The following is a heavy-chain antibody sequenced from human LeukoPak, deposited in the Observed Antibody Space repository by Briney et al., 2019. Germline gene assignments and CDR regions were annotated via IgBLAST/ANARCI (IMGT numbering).Heavy chain of an antibody. D-gene: IGHD2-2*01. CDR2: FYTSGST. J-gene: IGHJ5*02. CDR3: AREAVPAVILWFDP. V-gene: IGHV4-4*07. CDR1: GGSISSYY. Sequence: SETLSLTCTVSGGSISSYYWSWIRHPAGKGLEWIGRFYTSGSTNYNPSLKSRVTMSVDTSKNQFFLKLSSVTAADTAVYYCAREAVPAVILWFDPWGRGTLVTVSS.